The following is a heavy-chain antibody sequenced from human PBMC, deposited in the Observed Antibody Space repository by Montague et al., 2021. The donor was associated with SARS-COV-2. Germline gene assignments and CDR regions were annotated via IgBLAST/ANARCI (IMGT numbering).Heavy chain of an antibody. CDR1: GGYISSYY. V-gene: IGHV4-4*07. CDR3: ARSTFYSSGWWDNWYFDL. Sequence: SETLSLTCTVAGGYISSYYWSWIRQPAGKGLEWIGRFYTTGSTNYNPSLKSRVTMSVDTSKNQFSLKLSSVTAADTAVYYCARSTFYSSGWWDNWYFDLWGRGTLVTVSS. D-gene: IGHD6-19*01. J-gene: IGHJ2*01. CDR2: FYTTGST.